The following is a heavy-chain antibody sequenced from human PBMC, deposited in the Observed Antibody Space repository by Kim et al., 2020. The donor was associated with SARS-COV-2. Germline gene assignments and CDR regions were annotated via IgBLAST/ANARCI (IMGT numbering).Heavy chain of an antibody. J-gene: IGHJ4*02. CDR1: GGSFSGYY. D-gene: IGHD2-8*01. CDR3: ARGLNGDY. V-gene: IGHV4-34*01. Sequence: SETLSLTCAVYGGSFSGYYWSWIRQPPGKGLEWIGEINHSGSTNYNPSLKSRVTISVDTSKNQFSLKLSSVTAADTAVYYCARGLNGDYWGQGTLVTVSS. CDR2: INHSGST.